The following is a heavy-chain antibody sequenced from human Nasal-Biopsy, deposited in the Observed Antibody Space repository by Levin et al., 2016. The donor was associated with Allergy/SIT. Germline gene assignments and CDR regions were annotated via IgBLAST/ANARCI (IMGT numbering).Heavy chain of an antibody. V-gene: IGHV1-2*04. CDR3: TRDVGKTYGDYYFDS. CDR2: LKPNNGET. D-gene: IGHD4-17*01. CDR1: GYTFTDYY. J-gene: IGHJ4*02. Sequence: ASVKVSCKTSGYTFTDYYIHWVRQAPGQGLEWMGWLKPNNGETNFAQKFRGWVTMTRDTSISTAFMELTSLTSDDTAMYYCTRDVGKTYGDYYFDSWGQGTLVTVSS.